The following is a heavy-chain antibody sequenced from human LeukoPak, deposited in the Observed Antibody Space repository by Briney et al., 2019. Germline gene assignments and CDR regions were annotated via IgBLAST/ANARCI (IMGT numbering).Heavy chain of an antibody. D-gene: IGHD1-26*01. CDR2: IVVGSGNT. CDR1: GFTFTSSA. CDR3: AADSGSYYGGIDY. J-gene: IGHJ4*02. Sequence: TSVKVSCKASGFTFTSSATQWVRQARGQRLEWIGWIVVGSGNTNYAQKFQERVTITRDMSTSTAYMELSSLRSEDTAVYYCAADSGSYYGGIDYWGQGTLVTVSS. V-gene: IGHV1-58*02.